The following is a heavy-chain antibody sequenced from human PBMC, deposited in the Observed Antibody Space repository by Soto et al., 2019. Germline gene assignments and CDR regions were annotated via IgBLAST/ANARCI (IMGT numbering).Heavy chain of an antibody. CDR3: ARRALPHAFVDY. J-gene: IGHJ4*02. CDR2: IFPDGST. V-gene: IGHV3-66*01. CDR1: GFTVSTNY. D-gene: IGHD2-15*01. Sequence: GGSLRLSCTVSGFTVSTNYMNWVRQAPGKGLEWVSVIFPDGSTYYTDSVRDRFTISRDNSKNTVYLQMNSLRAEDTAVYFCARRALPHAFVDYWGQGTLVTVSS.